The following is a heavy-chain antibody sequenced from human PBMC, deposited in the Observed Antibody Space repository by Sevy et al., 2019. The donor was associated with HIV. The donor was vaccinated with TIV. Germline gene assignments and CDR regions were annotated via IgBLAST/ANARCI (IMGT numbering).Heavy chain of an antibody. CDR3: ASWGSSRAFDI. J-gene: IGHJ3*02. CDR1: GFTFSSYS. CDR2: ISSSSSYI. D-gene: IGHD6-6*01. Sequence: GGSLRLSCAASGFTFSSYSMNWVRQAPGKGLEWVSSISSSSSYIYYADSVKGRFTISRDNAMNSLYLQMNSLRAEDTAVYYCASWGSSRAFDIWGQGTMVTVSS. V-gene: IGHV3-21*01.